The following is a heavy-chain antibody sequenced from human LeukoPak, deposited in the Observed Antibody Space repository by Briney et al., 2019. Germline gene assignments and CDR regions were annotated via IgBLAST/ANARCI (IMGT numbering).Heavy chain of an antibody. CDR1: GFTFSNYA. D-gene: IGHD3-22*01. V-gene: IGHV3-23*01. CDR2: IRGSGGTT. Sequence: GGSLRLSCAASGFTFSNYAMSWVRQAPGKGLEWVSGIRGSGGTTDYADSVKGRFTISRDNSKNTLYLQMNSLRAEDTPVYYCAKDPHYDSSGYSFDPWGQGTLVTVSS. J-gene: IGHJ5*02. CDR3: AKDPHYDSSGYSFDP.